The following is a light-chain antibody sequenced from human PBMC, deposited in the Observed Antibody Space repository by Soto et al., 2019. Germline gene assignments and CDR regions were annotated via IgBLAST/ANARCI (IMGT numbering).Light chain of an antibody. CDR2: DAS. Sequence: EIVMTQSPDTLSVSPGERATLSCRASQSVSSNLAWYQQKPGQAPRLLIYDASTRAPGFPARFSGSGSGTEFTLTISSLQSEDFAVYYCDHYNSWPYTFGQGTKVEIK. V-gene: IGKV3-15*01. CDR1: QSVSSN. CDR3: DHYNSWPYT. J-gene: IGKJ2*01.